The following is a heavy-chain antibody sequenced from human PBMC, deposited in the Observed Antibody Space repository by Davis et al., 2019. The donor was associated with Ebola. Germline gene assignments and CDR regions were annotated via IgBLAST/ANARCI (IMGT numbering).Heavy chain of an antibody. D-gene: IGHD3-22*01. J-gene: IGHJ3*02. CDR2: INHSGST. CDR3: ARAGGYSDSMDDAFDI. V-gene: IGHV4-34*01. CDR1: GGSFSGYY. Sequence: MPSETLSLTCAVYGGSFSGYYWSWIRQPPGKGLEWIGEINHSGSTNYNPSLKSRVTISVDTSKNQFSLKLSSVTAADTAVYYCARAGGYSDSMDDAFDIWGQGTMVTVSS.